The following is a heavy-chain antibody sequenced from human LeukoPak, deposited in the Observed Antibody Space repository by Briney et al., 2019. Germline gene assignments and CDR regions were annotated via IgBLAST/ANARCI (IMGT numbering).Heavy chain of an antibody. CDR2: ISGSGGST. CDR3: AKDRGYTLFDY. V-gene: IGHV3-23*01. CDR1: GFTFSSYN. Sequence: GGSLRLSCAASGFTFSSYNMNWVRQAPGKGLEWVSAISGSGGSTYYADSVKGRFTISRDNSKNTLYLQMNSLRAEDTAVYYCAKDRGYTLFDYWGQGTLVTVSS. D-gene: IGHD5-12*01. J-gene: IGHJ4*02.